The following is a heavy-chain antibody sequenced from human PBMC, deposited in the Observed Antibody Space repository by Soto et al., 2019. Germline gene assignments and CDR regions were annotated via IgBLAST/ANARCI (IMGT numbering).Heavy chain of an antibody. D-gene: IGHD6-13*01. CDR2: TYYRSKWYN. CDR3: VRDPIAAAGREVNYGMDV. J-gene: IGHJ6*02. CDR1: GDSVSSNSAA. V-gene: IGHV6-1*01. Sequence: PSQTLSLTCAISGDSVSSNSAAWNWIRQSPSRGLEWLGRTYYRSKWYNDYAVSVKSRITINPDTSKNQFSLQLNSVTPEDTAVYYCVRDPIAAAGREVNYGMDVWGQGTTVTVSS.